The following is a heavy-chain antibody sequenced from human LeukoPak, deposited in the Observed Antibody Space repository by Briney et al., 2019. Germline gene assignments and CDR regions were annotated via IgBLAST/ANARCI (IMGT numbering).Heavy chain of an antibody. CDR2: IYHSGSA. J-gene: IGHJ5*02. CDR3: ARARSGSPNWFDP. Sequence: PSQTLSLTCTVSGYSISSGYYWGWIRQPPGKGLEWIGSIYHSGSAYYNPSLKSRVTISVDTSKNQFSLKLSSVTAADTAVYYCARARSGSPNWFDPWGQGTLVTVSS. CDR1: GYSISSGYY. D-gene: IGHD1-26*01. V-gene: IGHV4-38-2*02.